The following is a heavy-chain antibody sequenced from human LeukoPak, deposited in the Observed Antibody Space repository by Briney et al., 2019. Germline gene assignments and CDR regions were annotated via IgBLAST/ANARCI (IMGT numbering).Heavy chain of an antibody. CDR3: ARGGDTAMATPFGY. V-gene: IGHV4-61*02. CDR2: IYTSGST. D-gene: IGHD5-18*01. CDR1: GGSISSGNYY. Sequence: PSETLSLTCTVSGGSISSGNYYWSWIRQPAGKGLEWIGRIYTSGSTNYNPSLKSRVTISVDTSKNQFSLKLSSVTAADTAVYYCARGGDTAMATPFGYWGQGTLVTVSS. J-gene: IGHJ4*02.